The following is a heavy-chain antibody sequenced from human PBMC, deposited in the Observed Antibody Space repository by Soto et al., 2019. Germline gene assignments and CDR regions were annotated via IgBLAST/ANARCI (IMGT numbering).Heavy chain of an antibody. J-gene: IGHJ4*02. V-gene: IGHV3-33*01. CDR1: GFTFNRYG. CDR2: IWYDGSSE. CDR3: ARGVEYFDY. Sequence: QVQLVESGGGVVQPGRSLRLSCAASGFTFNRYGMHWVRQAPGKGLEWVAVIWYDGSSEYYADSVKGRFTISRDNSKNTLFLQMNSLRAEDTAVYYCARGVEYFDYWGQGTLVTVSS.